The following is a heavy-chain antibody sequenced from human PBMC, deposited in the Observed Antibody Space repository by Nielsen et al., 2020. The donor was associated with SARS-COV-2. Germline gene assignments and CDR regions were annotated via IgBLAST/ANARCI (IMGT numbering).Heavy chain of an antibody. V-gene: IGHV4-61*02. D-gene: IGHD3-10*01. CDR3: ASHYRDGSGSS. CDR1: GGSISSGSYY. Sequence: LRLSCTVSGGSISSGSYYWSWIRQPAGKGLEWIGRIYTSGSTNYNPSLKSRVTISVDTSKNQFSLKLSSVTAADTAVYYCASHYRDGSGSSWGQGTLVTVSS. J-gene: IGHJ5*02. CDR2: IYTSGST.